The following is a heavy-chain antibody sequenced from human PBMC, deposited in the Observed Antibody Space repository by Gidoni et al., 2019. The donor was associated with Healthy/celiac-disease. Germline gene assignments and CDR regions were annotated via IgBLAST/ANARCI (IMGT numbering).Heavy chain of an antibody. CDR3: ARDGYCSGGSCDAHWYFDL. CDR2: IYYSGST. V-gene: IGHV4-31*03. J-gene: IGHJ2*01. Sequence: QVQLQESGPGLVKPSQTLSLTCTVSGGSISSGGYYWSWIRQHPGKGLEWIGYIYYSGSTYYNPSLKSRVTISVDTSKNQFSLKLSSVTAADTAVYYCARDGYCSGGSCDAHWYFDLWGRGTLVTVSS. CDR1: GGSISSGGYY. D-gene: IGHD2-15*01.